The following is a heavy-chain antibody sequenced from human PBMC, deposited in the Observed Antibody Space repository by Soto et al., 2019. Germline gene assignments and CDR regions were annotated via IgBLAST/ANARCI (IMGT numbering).Heavy chain of an antibody. D-gene: IGHD4-4*01. V-gene: IGHV4-34*01. Sequence: QVQLQQWGAGLLKPSETLSLTCAVYGRSFSGYYWSWIRQPPGKGLEWIGEINHSGSTNYNPSLKSRVTISVDTSKNQFSLKLSSVTAADTAVYYCAIPTTVTSPYYYYYGMDVWGQGTTVTVSS. CDR3: AIPTTVTSPYYYYYGMDV. CDR2: INHSGST. J-gene: IGHJ6*02. CDR1: GRSFSGYY.